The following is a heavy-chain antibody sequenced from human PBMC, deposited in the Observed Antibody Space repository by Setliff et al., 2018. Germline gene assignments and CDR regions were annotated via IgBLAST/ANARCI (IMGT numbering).Heavy chain of an antibody. V-gene: IGHV4-4*08. CDR1: RVSVSRHY. CDR3: ARDVWGAGTGWFDP. CDR2: IYTGGST. J-gene: IGHJ5*01. D-gene: IGHD1-1*01. Sequence: EILSLTCIVSRVSVSRHYWSWIRQPPGKTLEWIGYIYTGGSTTYNPSLKRRVTLSLDTSKNHWSLNLTSVTAADTAVSYCARDVWGAGTGWFDPWGRGILVTVSS.